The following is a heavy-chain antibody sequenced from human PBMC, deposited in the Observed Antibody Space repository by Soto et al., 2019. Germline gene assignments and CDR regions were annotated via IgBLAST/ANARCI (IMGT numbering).Heavy chain of an antibody. D-gene: IGHD5-18*01. CDR1: GGSISSGGPS. CDR3: VRGGGYSYGYFDY. CDR2: IYDSGST. J-gene: IGHJ4*02. V-gene: IGHV4-30-2*01. Sequence: PSETLSLTCAVSGGSISSGGPSWSWIRQPPGKGLEWFGYIYDSGSTYYNPFLKNRVTISVDKSKNQFSLKLSSVTVADTAVYYCVRGGGYSYGYFDYWGQGTLVTVSS.